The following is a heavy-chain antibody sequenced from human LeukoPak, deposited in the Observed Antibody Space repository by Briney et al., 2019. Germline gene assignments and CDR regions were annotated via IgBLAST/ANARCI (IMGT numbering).Heavy chain of an antibody. D-gene: IGHD2-2*01. Sequence: GGSLRLSCAASGFTFSHYWMTWVRQAPGKGLEWVANIKQDGSEEFYVDSVKGRFTVSGDNAKNSLYLQMNSLRAEDTAVYYCARDRCSSTSCFYDFWGQGTLVTVSS. J-gene: IGHJ4*02. CDR2: IKQDGSEE. CDR1: GFTFSHYW. V-gene: IGHV3-7*01. CDR3: ARDRCSSTSCFYDF.